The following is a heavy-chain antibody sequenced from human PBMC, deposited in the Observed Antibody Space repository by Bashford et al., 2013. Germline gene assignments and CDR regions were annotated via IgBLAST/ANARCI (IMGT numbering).Heavy chain of an antibody. V-gene: IGHV3-23*01. Sequence: VRQAPGKGLEWVSAISGSGGSTYYADSVKGRFTISRDNSKNTLYLQMNSLRAEDTAIYYCARDLLRIVGTDWGQGTLVTVSS. CDR2: ISGSGGST. D-gene: IGHD1-26*01. CDR3: ARDLLRIVGTD. J-gene: IGHJ4*02.